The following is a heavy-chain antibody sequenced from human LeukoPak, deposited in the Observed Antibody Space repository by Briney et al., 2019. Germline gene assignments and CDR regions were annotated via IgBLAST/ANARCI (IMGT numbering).Heavy chain of an antibody. D-gene: IGHD2-2*01. J-gene: IGHJ6*02. Sequence: ASVKVSCKASGYTFTSYGISWVRQAPGQGLEWMGWISAYNGNTNYAQKLQGRVTMTTDTSTSTAYMELRSLRSDDTAVYYCARDQIVVVPGDSSSSDYYYHYGMDVWGQGTTVTVSS. V-gene: IGHV1-18*01. CDR2: ISAYNGNT. CDR1: GYTFTSYG. CDR3: ARDQIVVVPGDSSSSDYYYHYGMDV.